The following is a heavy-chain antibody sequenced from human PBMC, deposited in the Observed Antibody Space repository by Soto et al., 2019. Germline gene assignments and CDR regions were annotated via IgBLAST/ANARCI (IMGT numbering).Heavy chain of an antibody. Sequence: GASVKVSCKASGYTFTSYGISWVRQAPGQGLEWMGWISAYNGNTNYAQKLQGRVTMTTDTSTSTAYMELRSLRSDDTAVYYCARGGAAAARAYYYYYGMDVWGQGTTVTVSS. V-gene: IGHV1-18*04. D-gene: IGHD6-13*01. CDR2: ISAYNGNT. CDR3: ARGGAAAARAYYYYYGMDV. CDR1: GYTFTSYG. J-gene: IGHJ6*02.